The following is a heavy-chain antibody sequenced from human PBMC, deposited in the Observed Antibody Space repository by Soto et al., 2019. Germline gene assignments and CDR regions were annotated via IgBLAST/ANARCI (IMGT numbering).Heavy chain of an antibody. Sequence: GSLRLSCTASGFTFGDYAMSWFRPAPGKGLEWVGFIRSKAYGGTTEYAASVKGRFTISRDDSKSIAYLQMNSLKTEDTAVYYCDTYYDILTGYYSYWGQGTLVTVSS. J-gene: IGHJ4*02. CDR3: DTYYDILTGYYSY. CDR2: IRSKAYGGTT. V-gene: IGHV3-49*03. D-gene: IGHD3-9*01. CDR1: GFTFGDYA.